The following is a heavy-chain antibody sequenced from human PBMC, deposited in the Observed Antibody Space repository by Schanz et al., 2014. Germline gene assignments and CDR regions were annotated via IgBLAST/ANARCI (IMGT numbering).Heavy chain of an antibody. CDR2: ISSSGSTI. D-gene: IGHD2-2*01. CDR1: GFTFSSYT. Sequence: EVQLLESGGGLVQPGESLRLSCAASGFTFSSYTMSWIRQAPGKGLEWVSYISSSGSTIYYADSVKGRFTISRDNAKNSLFLQMNSLSAEDTAVYYCAKVAPAATYLDSWGLGTLVTVS. V-gene: IGHV3-48*04. J-gene: IGHJ4*02. CDR3: AKVAPAATYLDS.